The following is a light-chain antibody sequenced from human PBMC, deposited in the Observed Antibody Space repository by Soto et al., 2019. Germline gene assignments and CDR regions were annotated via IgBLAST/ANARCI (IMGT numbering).Light chain of an antibody. CDR1: SRDVGAYNF. V-gene: IGLV2-11*01. J-gene: IGLJ1*01. CDR2: DVS. Sequence: QSALTQPRSVSGSPGQSVTISCTGTSRDVGAYNFVSWYQQHPGKAPKLMIYDVSKRPSGVPDRFSGSKSGNTASLTISGLQADDEADYYFCSYAGSSTWVFGTGTKVTGL. CDR3: CSYAGSSTWV.